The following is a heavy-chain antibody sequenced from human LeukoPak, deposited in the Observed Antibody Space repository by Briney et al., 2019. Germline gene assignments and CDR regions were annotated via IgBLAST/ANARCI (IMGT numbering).Heavy chain of an antibody. CDR2: IYPGDSDT. CDR1: GYSFTSYW. V-gene: IGHV5-51*01. J-gene: IGHJ3*02. D-gene: IGHD4-17*01. CDR3: ARPRGDDYGDYAEAFDI. Sequence: GESLKISCKGSGYSFTSYWIGWVRQMPGKGLEWVGIIYPGDSDTRYSPSFQGQVTISADKSISTAYLQWSSLKASDTAMYYCARPRGDDYGDYAEAFDIWGQGTMVTVSS.